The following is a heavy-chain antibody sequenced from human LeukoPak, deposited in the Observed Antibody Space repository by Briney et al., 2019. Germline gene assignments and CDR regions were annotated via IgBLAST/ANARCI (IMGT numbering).Heavy chain of an antibody. CDR1: GFTFSSYG. V-gene: IGHV3-23*01. CDR2: ISGDAGRT. J-gene: IGHJ4*02. Sequence: PGGSLRLSCAASGFTFSSYGMHWVRQAPGKGLEWVSGISGDAGRTYYADSVKGRFTIYRDNSKNTLYLQMNSLGAEDTAVYYCVQEWAWGAFAYWGQGTLVTVSS. D-gene: IGHD7-27*01. CDR3: VQEWAWGAFAY.